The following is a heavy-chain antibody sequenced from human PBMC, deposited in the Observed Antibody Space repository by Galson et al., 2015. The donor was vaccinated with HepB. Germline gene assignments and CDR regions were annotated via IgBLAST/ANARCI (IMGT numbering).Heavy chain of an antibody. D-gene: IGHD3-22*01. CDR1: GFTFSSYA. V-gene: IGHV3-30-3*01. Sequence: SLRLSCAASGFTFSSYAMHWVRQAPGKGLEWVAVKSYDGSNKYYADSVKGRFTISRDNSKNTLYLQMNSLRAEDTAVYYCARGDYDSSGYYGYFDYWGQGTLVTVSS. J-gene: IGHJ4*02. CDR2: KSYDGSNK. CDR3: ARGDYDSSGYYGYFDY.